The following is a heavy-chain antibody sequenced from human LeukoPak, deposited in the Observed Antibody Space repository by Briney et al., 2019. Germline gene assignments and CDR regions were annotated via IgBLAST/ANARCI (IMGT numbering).Heavy chain of an antibody. Sequence: SETLSLTCAVSGGSFSGYYWSWIRQPPGKGLEWIGEINHSGSTNYNPSLKSRVTISVDTYKNQFSLKLSSVTAADTAVYYCAREGTTVTTDYYYYYMDVWGKGTTVTVSS. D-gene: IGHD4-17*01. J-gene: IGHJ6*03. CDR1: GGSFSGYY. CDR2: INHSGST. V-gene: IGHV4-34*01. CDR3: AREGTTVTTDYYYYYMDV.